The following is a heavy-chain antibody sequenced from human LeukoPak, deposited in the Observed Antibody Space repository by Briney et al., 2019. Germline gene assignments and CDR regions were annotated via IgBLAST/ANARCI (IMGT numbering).Heavy chain of an antibody. V-gene: IGHV1-2*06. CDR1: GYTFTGYY. Sequence: ASVKVSCKASGYTFTGYYMHWVRQAPGQGLEWMGRINPNSGGTNYAQKFQGRVTMTRDTSIITAYMELSRLRSDDTAVYYCARVSSGGSSGYLFDYWGQGTLVTVSS. D-gene: IGHD3-22*01. J-gene: IGHJ4*02. CDR3: ARVSSGGSSGYLFDY. CDR2: INPNSGGT.